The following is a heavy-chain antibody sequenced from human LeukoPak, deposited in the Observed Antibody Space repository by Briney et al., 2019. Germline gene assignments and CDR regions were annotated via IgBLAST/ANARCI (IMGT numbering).Heavy chain of an antibody. Sequence: GGPLRLSCAASGFTFSSYAMSWVRQAPGKGLEWVSAISGSGGSTYYADSVKGRFTISRDNSKNTLYLQMNSLRAEDTAVYYCAKSVRGYSYGLRLYYYYGMDVWGQGTTVTVSS. CDR3: AKSVRGYSYGLRLYYYYGMDV. V-gene: IGHV3-23*01. D-gene: IGHD5-18*01. CDR2: ISGSGGST. CDR1: GFTFSSYA. J-gene: IGHJ6*02.